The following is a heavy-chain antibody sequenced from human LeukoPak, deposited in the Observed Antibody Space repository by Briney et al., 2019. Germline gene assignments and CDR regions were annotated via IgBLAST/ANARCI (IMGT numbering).Heavy chain of an antibody. CDR3: AKGGATVIDY. D-gene: IGHD4-17*01. CDR1: AFTFSSYW. J-gene: IGHJ4*02. V-gene: IGHV3-74*01. Sequence: PAGSLRLSCAASAFTFSSYWMHWVRQAPGKGLVWVSRINSDGISTSYPDSVKGRFTISRDNAKNTLYLQMNSLRAEDTAVYYCAKGGATVIDYWGQGTLVTVSS. CDR2: INSDGIST.